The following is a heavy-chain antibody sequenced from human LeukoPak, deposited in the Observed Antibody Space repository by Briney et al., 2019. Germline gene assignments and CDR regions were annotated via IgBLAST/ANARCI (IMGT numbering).Heavy chain of an antibody. CDR2: ISSSGSYI. D-gene: IGHD4-17*01. CDR1: GFTFSSYS. J-gene: IGHJ4*02. Sequence: PGGSLRLSCAASGFTFSSYSMNWVRQAPGKGLEWVSSISSSGSYIYYADSVKGRFTISRDNAKNSLYLQMNSLRAEDTAVHYCARSPADYGDYVPDDYWGQGTLVTVSS. V-gene: IGHV3-21*01. CDR3: ARSPADYGDYVPDDY.